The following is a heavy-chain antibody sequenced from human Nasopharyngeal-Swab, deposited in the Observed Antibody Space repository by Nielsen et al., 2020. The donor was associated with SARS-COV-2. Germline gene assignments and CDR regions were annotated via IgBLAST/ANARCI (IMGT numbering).Heavy chain of an antibody. V-gene: IGHV1-46*01. J-gene: IGHJ4*02. CDR1: GYTFTSYY. CDR3: ARGHSRIIVVVPWRKGYFDY. CDR2: INPSGGST. D-gene: IGHD2-2*01. Sequence: ASVKVSCKASGYTFTSYYMHWVRQATGQGLEWMGIINPSGGSTSYAQKFQGRVTMTRDTSTSTVYMELSSLRSEDTAVYYCARGHSRIIVVVPWRKGYFDYWGQGTLVTVSS.